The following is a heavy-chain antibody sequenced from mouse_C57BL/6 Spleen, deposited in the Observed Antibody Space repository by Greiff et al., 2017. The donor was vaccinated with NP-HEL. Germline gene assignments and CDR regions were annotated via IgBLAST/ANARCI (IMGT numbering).Heavy chain of an antibody. CDR1: GFSFNTYA. Sequence: EAQLVESGGGLVQPKGSLKLSCAASGFSFNTYAMNWVRQAPGKGLEWVARIRSKSNNYATYYADSVKDRFTISRDDSESMLYLQMNNLKTEDTAMYYCVRQYDYGFLFDYWGQGTTLTVSS. CDR3: VRQYDYGFLFDY. CDR2: IRSKSNNYAT. V-gene: IGHV10-1*01. D-gene: IGHD2-4*01. J-gene: IGHJ2*01.